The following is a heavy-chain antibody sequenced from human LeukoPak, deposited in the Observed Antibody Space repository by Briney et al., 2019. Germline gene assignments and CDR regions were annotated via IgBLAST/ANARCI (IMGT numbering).Heavy chain of an antibody. Sequence: GGSLRLSCVASGFSFSSHWMSWVRQAPGKGLEWVSYIISNSNTIYYADSVKGRFTISRDNAKNSLYLQMNSLRVEDTAVYYCARDPIGSYSRIFDCWGPGTLVTVSS. V-gene: IGHV3-48*01. D-gene: IGHD1-26*01. J-gene: IGHJ4*02. CDR2: IISNSNTI. CDR3: ARDPIGSYSRIFDC. CDR1: GFSFSSHW.